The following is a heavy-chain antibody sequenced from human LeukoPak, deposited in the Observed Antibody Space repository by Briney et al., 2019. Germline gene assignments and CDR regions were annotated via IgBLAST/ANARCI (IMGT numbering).Heavy chain of an antibody. D-gene: IGHD3-22*01. CDR2: ISYPART. V-gene: IGHV4-39*01. J-gene: IGHJ4*02. CDR1: GGSLTSTSSF. CDR3: ASPGSGYYYAAD. Sequence: PSETLSPTCTVSGGSLTSTSSFWGWIRQSPGKGLEWFVSISYPARTYYNPSLKTRITMSLDASKNQFSLRLDSVTAADTALYFCASPGSGYYYAADWGQGTLVTVSS.